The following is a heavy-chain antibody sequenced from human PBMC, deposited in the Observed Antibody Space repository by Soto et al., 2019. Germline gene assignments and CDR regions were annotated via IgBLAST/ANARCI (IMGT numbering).Heavy chain of an antibody. CDR2: IRSKANSYAT. CDR3: TRHSGGSYNS. J-gene: IGHJ4*02. D-gene: IGHD1-26*01. Sequence: GGSLRLSCAASGFTFSSYGMHWVRQAPGKGLEWVGRIRSKANSYATAYAASVKGRFTISRDDSKNTAYLQMNSLKTEDTAVYYCTRHSGGSYNSWGQGT. V-gene: IGHV3-73*01. CDR1: GFTFSSYG.